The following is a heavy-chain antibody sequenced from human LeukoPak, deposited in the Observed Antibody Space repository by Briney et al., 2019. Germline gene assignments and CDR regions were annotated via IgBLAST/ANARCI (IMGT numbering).Heavy chain of an antibody. CDR1: GFTFSSSA. V-gene: IGHV3-23*01. J-gene: IGHJ5*02. Sequence: GGSLRLSCAASGFTFSSSAMSWVRQAPGKGLEWVSNISGSGSGGSTYYADSVKGRFTISRDNSKNTLYLQMNSLRAEDTAVYYCAKVGYYYGSGSRYNWFDPWGQGTLVTVSS. CDR2: ISGSGSGGST. CDR3: AKVGYYYGSGSRYNWFDP. D-gene: IGHD3-10*01.